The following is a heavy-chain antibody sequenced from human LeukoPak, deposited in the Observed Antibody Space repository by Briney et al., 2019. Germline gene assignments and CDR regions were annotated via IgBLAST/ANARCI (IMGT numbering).Heavy chain of an antibody. J-gene: IGHJ5*02. Sequence: SETLSLTCTVSGGSISSYYWGWIRQPAGKGLEWIGRIYTSGITDYNPALKSRVTMSVDTSKNQFSLKLSSVTAADTAVYYCARGPGCSTPNCHNWFDPWGQGTLVTVSS. CDR2: IYTSGIT. CDR3: ARGPGCSTPNCHNWFDP. D-gene: IGHD2-2*01. V-gene: IGHV4-4*07. CDR1: GGSISSYY.